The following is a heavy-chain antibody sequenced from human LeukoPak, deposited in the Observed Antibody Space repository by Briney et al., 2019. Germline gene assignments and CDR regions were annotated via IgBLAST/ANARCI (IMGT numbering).Heavy chain of an antibody. J-gene: IGHJ6*02. CDR3: ANSPPYYYYGMDV. Sequence: SETLSLTCTVSGGSLSSYYWSWVRQPPGKGLEWIGYIYYSGSTNYNPSLKSRVTRSVDTSKNQFSLKLSSVTAADTAVYYCANSPPYYYYGMDVWGQGTTVTVSS. CDR2: IYYSGST. CDR1: GGSLSSYY. V-gene: IGHV4-59*01.